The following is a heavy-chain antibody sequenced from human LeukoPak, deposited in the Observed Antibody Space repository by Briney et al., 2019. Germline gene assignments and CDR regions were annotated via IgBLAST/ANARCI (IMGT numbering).Heavy chain of an antibody. CDR3: ARDDPHYDILTGYYPIDS. Sequence: GGSLRLSCEASGFTFIRNGMHWVRQAPGKGLEWVAFRRYDGSDQYYADSVQGRFTISRDNSKNTLYLQMYSLRAEDTAVYYFARDDPHYDILTGYYPIDSWGQGTLVTVSS. CDR2: RRYDGSDQ. D-gene: IGHD3-9*01. J-gene: IGHJ4*02. CDR1: GFTFIRNG. V-gene: IGHV3-30*02.